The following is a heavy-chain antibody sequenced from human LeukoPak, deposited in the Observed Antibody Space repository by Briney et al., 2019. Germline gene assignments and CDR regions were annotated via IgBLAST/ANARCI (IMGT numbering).Heavy chain of an antibody. Sequence: PSETLSLTCAVYGGSFSGYYWSWIRQPPGKGLEWIGEINHSGSTNYNPSLKSRVTISVDTSKNQFSLKLSSVTAADTAVYYCARVFSSSPYTGYFDYWGQGTLVTVSS. D-gene: IGHD6-6*01. V-gene: IGHV4-34*01. J-gene: IGHJ4*02. CDR1: GGSFSGYY. CDR3: ARVFSSSPYTGYFDY. CDR2: INHSGST.